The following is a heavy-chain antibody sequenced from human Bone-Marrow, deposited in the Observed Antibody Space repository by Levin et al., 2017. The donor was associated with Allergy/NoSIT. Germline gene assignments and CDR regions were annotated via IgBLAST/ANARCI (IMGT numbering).Heavy chain of an antibody. J-gene: IGHJ4*02. Sequence: LSLTCAASGFTVSSTYMSWVRQAPGKGLEWVSVIYSGGSTYYADSMKGRFTISRDSSKNTLYLQLNSLRAEDTAMYYCARDQVFDYWGQGTLVTVSS. V-gene: IGHV3-53*01. CDR1: GFTVSSTY. CDR2: IYSGGST. CDR3: ARDQVFDY.